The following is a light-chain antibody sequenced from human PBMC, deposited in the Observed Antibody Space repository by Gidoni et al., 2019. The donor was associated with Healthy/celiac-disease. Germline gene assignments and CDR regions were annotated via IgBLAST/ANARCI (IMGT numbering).Light chain of an antibody. CDR1: QSVSSY. CDR2: DAS. V-gene: IGKV3-11*01. J-gene: IGKJ5*01. Sequence: EIVLTQSPATLSLSPGERATLSCRVSQSVSSYLAWYQQKPGQAPRLLIYDASNRATGIPARFSGSGSGTDFTLTISSLEPEDFAVYYCQQRSNWPTFGQXTRLEIK. CDR3: QQRSNWPT.